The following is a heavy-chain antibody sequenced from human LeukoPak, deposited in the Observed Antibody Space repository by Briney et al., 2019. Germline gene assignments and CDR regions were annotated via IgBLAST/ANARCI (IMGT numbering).Heavy chain of an antibody. Sequence: GASVTVSCKASVYTFTVYYMHWVRQAPGQGLEWMGWINPNSGGTNYAQKFQGRVTMTRDTSISTAYMELSRLRSDDTAVYYCARAPSSTSCPNIWGQGTMVTVSS. CDR2: INPNSGGT. CDR1: VYTFTVYY. D-gene: IGHD2-2*01. CDR3: ARAPSSTSCPNI. J-gene: IGHJ3*02. V-gene: IGHV1-2*02.